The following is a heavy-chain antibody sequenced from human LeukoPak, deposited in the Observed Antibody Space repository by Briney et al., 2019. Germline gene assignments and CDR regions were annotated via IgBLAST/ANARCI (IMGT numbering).Heavy chain of an antibody. Sequence: GGSLRLSCAASGFTFSTYWMAWVRQAPGKGLEWVANIKGDESARHQADSVKGRFTISRDNAQNSVYLQMSSLRGEDTAVYYCARDVSGSLDYWGQGTLDTVSS. J-gene: IGHJ4*02. CDR1: GFTFSTYW. CDR2: IKGDESAR. V-gene: IGHV3-7*01. D-gene: IGHD1-26*01. CDR3: ARDVSGSLDY.